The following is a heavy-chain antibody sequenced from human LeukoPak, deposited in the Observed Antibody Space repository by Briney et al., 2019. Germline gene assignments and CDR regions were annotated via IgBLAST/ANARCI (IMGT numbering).Heavy chain of an antibody. J-gene: IGHJ4*02. CDR3: ARMSMVRGVINDY. Sequence: GGSLRLSCAASGFTVSSNYMSWVRQAPGKGLERVSVIYSGGSTYYADSVKGRFTISRDNSKNTLYLQMNSLRAEDTAVYYCARMSMVRGVINDYWGQGTLVTVSS. D-gene: IGHD3-10*01. V-gene: IGHV3-53*01. CDR2: IYSGGST. CDR1: GFTVSSNY.